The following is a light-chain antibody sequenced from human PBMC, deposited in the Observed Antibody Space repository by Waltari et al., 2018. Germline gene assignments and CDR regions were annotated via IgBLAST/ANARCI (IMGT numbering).Light chain of an antibody. J-gene: IGLJ2*01. CDR2: EDE. Sequence: QSLLTQPPSVSAAPGQKVTISCSGSDSNIGTNFVSWYQQVPESAPKLLIFEDEKRPSGIPARFSGSKSATSATLAITGLQPGDEADFYCGTWDTSLSPHVIFGGGTRLTVL. CDR1: DSNIGTNF. V-gene: IGLV1-51*02. CDR3: GTWDTSLSPHVI.